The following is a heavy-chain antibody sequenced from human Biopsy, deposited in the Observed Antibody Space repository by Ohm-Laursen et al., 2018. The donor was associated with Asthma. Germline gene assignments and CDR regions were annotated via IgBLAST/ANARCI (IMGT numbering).Heavy chain of an antibody. CDR1: GFSFSNFA. CDR2: ISKDASTQ. CDR3: VRDGTDDAFDI. D-gene: IGHD1-1*01. V-gene: IGHV3-30*01. Sequence: SLRLSCAATGFSFSNFAIHWVRQAPGKGLEWVGVISKDASTQDYADSVKGRFTMARDNSKNTLDLQMNSLREEDTAVYYCVRDGTDDAFDIWGQGTTVIVSS. J-gene: IGHJ3*02.